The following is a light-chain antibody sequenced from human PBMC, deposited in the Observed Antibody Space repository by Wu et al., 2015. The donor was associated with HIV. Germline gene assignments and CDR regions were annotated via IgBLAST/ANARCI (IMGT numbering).Light chain of an antibody. J-gene: IGKJ4*01. Sequence: EVVMTQSPATLSVSPGERVTLSCRASESVTMSVVWYQQKPGQAPRLLIYGATTRATGVPARFSGSASGTEFTLTISSLEPEDFAVYYCQQRNSWPLTFGGGPRW. CDR2: GAT. CDR3: QQRNSWPLT. V-gene: IGKV3-15*01. CDR1: ESVTMS.